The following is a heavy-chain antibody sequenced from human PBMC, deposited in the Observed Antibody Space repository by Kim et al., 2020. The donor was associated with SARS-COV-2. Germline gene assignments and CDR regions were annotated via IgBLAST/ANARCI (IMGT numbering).Heavy chain of an antibody. D-gene: IGHD3-16*01. CDR3: AKDKSTSYDDICGRAGAFDY. CDR2: IWYDGSNK. J-gene: IGHJ4*02. CDR1: GFTFSSYG. V-gene: IGHV3-33*06. Sequence: GGSLRLSCAASGFTFSSYGMHWVRQAPGKGLEWVAVIWYDGSNKYYADSVKGRFTISRDNSKNTLYLQMNSLRAEDTAVYYCAKDKSTSYDDICGRAGAFDYWGQGTLVTVSS.